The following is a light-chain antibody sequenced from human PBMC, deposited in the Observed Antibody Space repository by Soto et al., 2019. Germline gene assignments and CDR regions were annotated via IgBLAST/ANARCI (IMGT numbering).Light chain of an antibody. J-gene: IGLJ1*01. CDR3: SSYRSTSTRYV. Sequence: QSALTQPASVSGSPGQSITISCTGTSSDVGGYNYVSWYQQHPGKAPKLMIYDVSNRPSGVANRFSGSKSGNTASLTISGLQAEDEADYYCSSYRSTSTRYVFGTGTRSPS. V-gene: IGLV2-14*01. CDR1: SSDVGGYNY. CDR2: DVS.